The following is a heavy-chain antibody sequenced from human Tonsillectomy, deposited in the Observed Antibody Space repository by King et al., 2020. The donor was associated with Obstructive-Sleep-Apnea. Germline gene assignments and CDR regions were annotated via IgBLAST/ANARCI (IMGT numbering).Heavy chain of an antibody. CDR3: ARGSGYVDY. CDR1: GGSFSGYY. D-gene: IGHD1-26*01. V-gene: IGHV4-34*01. J-gene: IGHJ4*02. Sequence: VQLQQWGAGLLKPSETLSLTCAVYGGSFSGYYWSWIRQTPGKGLEWIGEINQSGSTTYTPSLKSRVTMSVDTSKSHFSLKLSSVTAADTAVYYCARGSGYVDYWGQGTLVTVSS. CDR2: INQSGST.